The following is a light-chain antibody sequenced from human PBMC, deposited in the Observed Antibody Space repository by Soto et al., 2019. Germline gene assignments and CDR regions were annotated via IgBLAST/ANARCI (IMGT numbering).Light chain of an antibody. Sequence: DIQMTQSPSTLSTSVGARVTITCRASQSIGSWLAWYQQKPGKAPKLLIYEASTLESGVPSRFSGSGSGTEFTLTISSLQPGDFATYYCQQYTNYSPTFGQGTKVEIK. V-gene: IGKV1-5*03. J-gene: IGKJ1*01. CDR1: QSIGSW. CDR2: EAS. CDR3: QQYTNYSPT.